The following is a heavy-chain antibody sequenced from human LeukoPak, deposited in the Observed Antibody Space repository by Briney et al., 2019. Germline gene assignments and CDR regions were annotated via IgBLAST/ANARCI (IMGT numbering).Heavy chain of an antibody. CDR3: ARLQYYDFWSGYSSSYWYFDL. V-gene: IGHV4-39*01. J-gene: IGHJ2*01. Sequence: SETLSLTCTVSGGSISSYYWGWIRQPPGKGLEWIGSIYYSGSTYYNPSLKSRVAISVDTSKNQFSLKLSSVTAADTAVYYCARLQYYDFWSGYSSSYWYFDLWGRGTLVTVSS. CDR2: IYYSGST. D-gene: IGHD3-3*01. CDR1: GGSISSYY.